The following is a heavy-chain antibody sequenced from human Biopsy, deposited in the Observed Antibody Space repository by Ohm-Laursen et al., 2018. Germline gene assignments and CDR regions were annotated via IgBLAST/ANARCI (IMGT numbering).Heavy chain of an antibody. D-gene: IGHD2-8*02. CDR3: ARDRIAYCTATSCDNFGLDV. J-gene: IGHJ6*02. CDR1: SDSINLYY. Sequence: SDTLSLTCTVSSDSINLYYWGWIRQSPGKGLEWIGYINHSGHTNYNPSLKSRLTMSVDTSKNQFSLKLTSVTAADTAVYYCARDRIAYCTATSCDNFGLDVWGQGTTVTVSS. V-gene: IGHV4-59*01. CDR2: INHSGHT.